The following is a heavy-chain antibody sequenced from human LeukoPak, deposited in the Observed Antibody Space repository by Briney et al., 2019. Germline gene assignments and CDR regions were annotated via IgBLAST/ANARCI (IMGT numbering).Heavy chain of an antibody. J-gene: IGHJ4*02. CDR2: IYHSGST. Sequence: SETLSLTCAVYGGSFSGYYWSWIRQPPGKGLEWIGYIYHSGSTNYNPSLKSRVTISVDTSKSQFSLKLSSVTAADTAVYYCARGGGYASPIGYWGQGALVTVSS. CDR1: GGSFSGYY. CDR3: ARGGGYASPIGY. D-gene: IGHD5-12*01. V-gene: IGHV4-34*01.